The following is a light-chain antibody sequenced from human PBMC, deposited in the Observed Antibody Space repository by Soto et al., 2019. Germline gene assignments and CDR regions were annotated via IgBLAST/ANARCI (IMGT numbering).Light chain of an antibody. CDR1: QYIRNNY. CDR2: GAS. CDR3: QQYGSSPRT. Sequence: DTDLTQSPGILSLSPGERATLSCRTSQYIRNNYLAWYQQRAGQAPRLLNYGASNRADGIPYRFSGSGYGTDFALTISRLEPEDFAVYYCQQYGSSPRTFGQGTKLEIK. V-gene: IGKV3-20*01. J-gene: IGKJ2*01.